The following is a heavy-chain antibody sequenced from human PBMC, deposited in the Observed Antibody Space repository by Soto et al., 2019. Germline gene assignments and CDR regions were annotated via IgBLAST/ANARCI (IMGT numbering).Heavy chain of an antibody. Sequence: KTSETLSLTCAVYGGSFSGYYWSWIRQPPGKGLEWIGEINHSGSTNYNPSLKSRVTISVDTSKNQFSLKLSSVTAADTAVYYCARDPKGYCSSTSCYSYYYYGMDVWGQGTTVTVSS. CDR1: GGSFSGYY. CDR3: ARDPKGYCSSTSCYSYYYYGMDV. D-gene: IGHD2-2*02. CDR2: INHSGST. V-gene: IGHV4-34*01. J-gene: IGHJ6*02.